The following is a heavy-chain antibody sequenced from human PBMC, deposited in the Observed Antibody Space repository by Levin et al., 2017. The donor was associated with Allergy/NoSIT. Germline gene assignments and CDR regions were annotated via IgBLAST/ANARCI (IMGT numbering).Heavy chain of an antibody. CDR3: ARVAGYSYGYYFDY. V-gene: IGHV4-30-2*01. CDR1: GGSISSGGYS. CDR2: IYLSGST. D-gene: IGHD5-18*01. J-gene: IGHJ4*02. Sequence: SETLSLTCAVSGGSISSGGYSWSWIRQPPGTGLEWIGNIYLSGSTYYNPSLKSRVTISVDRSKNQFSLNLSSVTAADTAVYYWARVAGYSYGYYFDYWGQGTLVTVSS.